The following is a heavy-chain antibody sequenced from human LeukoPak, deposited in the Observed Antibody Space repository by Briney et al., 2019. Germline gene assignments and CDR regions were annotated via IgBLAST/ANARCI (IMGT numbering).Heavy chain of an antibody. CDR3: AKEAGDYYYGMDV. J-gene: IGHJ6*02. CDR1: ASTFSSHA. Sequence: GRSLRLSCAASASTFSSHATSCVRQAPGKGLEWVSAISGSGGSTYYADSVKGRFAISRDNSKNTLYLQMNSLRAEDTAVYYCAKEAGDYYYGMDVWGQGTTVTVSS. CDR2: ISGSGGST. V-gene: IGHV3-23*01. D-gene: IGHD3-10*01.